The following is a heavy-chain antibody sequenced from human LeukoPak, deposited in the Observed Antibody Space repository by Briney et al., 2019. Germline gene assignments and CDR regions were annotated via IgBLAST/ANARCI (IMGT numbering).Heavy chain of an antibody. J-gene: IGHJ5*02. D-gene: IGHD2-15*01. CDR1: GYTFTSYY. CDR2: INLSGGST. CDR3: ARDHVRKKVVVAATPHWFDP. V-gene: IGHV1-46*01. Sequence: GASVTVSCKASGYTFTSYYMHWVRQAPGQGLEWMGIINLSGGSTSYPQKFQGRVTMTRDTSTSTVYMELSSLRSEDTAVYYCARDHVRKKVVVAATPHWFDPWGQGTLVTVSS.